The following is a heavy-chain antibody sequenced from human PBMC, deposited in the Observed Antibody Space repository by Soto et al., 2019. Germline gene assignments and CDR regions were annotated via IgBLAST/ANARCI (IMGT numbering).Heavy chain of an antibody. Sequence: PSETLSLTCAVYGGSFSGYYWSWIRQPPGKGLEWIGEINHSGSTNYNPSLKSRVTISVDTSKNQFSLKLSSVTAADTAVYYCARYAGRGHSYGNWFDPWGQGTLVTVSS. D-gene: IGHD5-18*01. CDR2: INHSGST. J-gene: IGHJ5*02. CDR3: ARYAGRGHSYGNWFDP. V-gene: IGHV4-34*01. CDR1: GGSFSGYY.